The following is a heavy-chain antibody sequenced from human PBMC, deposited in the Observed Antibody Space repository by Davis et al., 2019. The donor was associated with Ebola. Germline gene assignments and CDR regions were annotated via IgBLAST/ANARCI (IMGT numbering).Heavy chain of an antibody. J-gene: IGHJ5*02. CDR1: GYSFTSYW. CDR2: IYPGDSDT. D-gene: IGHD6-19*01. V-gene: IGHV5-51*01. Sequence: GESLKISCKGSGYSFTSYWIGWVRQIRGKGLEWMGIIYPGDSDTRYSPSFQGQVTISADKSISTAYLQWSSLKASDTAMYYCARLRLDSSGWVYNWFDPWGQGTLVTVSS. CDR3: ARLRLDSSGWVYNWFDP.